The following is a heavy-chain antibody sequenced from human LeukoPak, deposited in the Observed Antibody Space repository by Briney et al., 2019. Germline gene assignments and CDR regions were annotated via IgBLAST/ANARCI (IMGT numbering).Heavy chain of an antibody. CDR2: ISSSSSYI. Sequence: PGGSPRLSGAASGFTFSSYSMNWLPQAPGKGWECVSSISSSSSYISSADSVKGRLTNSRDNTKNSLYMQMNSLRAEDTAVYYCARVKNKNAFDIWGQGTMVTVSS. CDR1: GFTFSSYS. J-gene: IGHJ3*02. D-gene: IGHD2/OR15-2a*01. V-gene: IGHV3-21*01. CDR3: ARVKNKNAFDI.